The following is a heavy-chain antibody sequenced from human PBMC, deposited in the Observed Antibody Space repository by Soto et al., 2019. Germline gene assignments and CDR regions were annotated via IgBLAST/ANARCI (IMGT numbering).Heavy chain of an antibody. Sequence: GGSLRLSCAASGFTFSSYGMHWVRQAPGKGLEWVAVIWYDGSNKYYADSVKGRFTISRDNSKNTLYLQMNSLRAEDTAVYYCAIYPHCSGGSCYSPLGNWFDPWGQGTLVTVSS. J-gene: IGHJ5*02. CDR3: AIYPHCSGGSCYSPLGNWFDP. CDR1: GFTFSSYG. D-gene: IGHD2-15*01. CDR2: IWYDGSNK. V-gene: IGHV3-33*01.